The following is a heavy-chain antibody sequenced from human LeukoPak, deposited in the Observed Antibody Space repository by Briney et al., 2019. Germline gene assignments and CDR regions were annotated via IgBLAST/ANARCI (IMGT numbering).Heavy chain of an antibody. CDR2: ISWNSGSI. Sequence: PGGSLRLSCAASGFTFDDYAMHWVRQAPGKGLEWVSGISWNSGSIGYADSVKGRFTISRDNAKNSLYLQMNSLRAEDTALYYCAKDIYAAASPLGYRGQGTLVTVSS. D-gene: IGHD2-2*01. J-gene: IGHJ4*02. V-gene: IGHV3-9*01. CDR1: GFTFDDYA. CDR3: AKDIYAAASPLGY.